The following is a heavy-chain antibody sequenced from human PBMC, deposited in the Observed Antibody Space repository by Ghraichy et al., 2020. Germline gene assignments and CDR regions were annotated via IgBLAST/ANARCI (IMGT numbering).Heavy chain of an antibody. CDR2: IYYSGST. J-gene: IGHJ4*02. CDR3: AREYSSSWYNYFDY. CDR1: GGSISSYY. D-gene: IGHD6-13*01. Sequence: SETLSLTCTVSGGSISSYYWSWIRQPPGKGLEWIGYIYYSGSTNYNPSLKSRVTISVDTSKNQFSLKLSSVTAADTAVYYCAREYSSSWYNYFDYWGQGTLVTVSS. V-gene: IGHV4-59*01.